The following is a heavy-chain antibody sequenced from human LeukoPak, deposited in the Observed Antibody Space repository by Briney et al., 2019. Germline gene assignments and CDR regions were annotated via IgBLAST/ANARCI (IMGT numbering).Heavy chain of an antibody. CDR3: ARDAEDTMIVVSRQGYFDL. V-gene: IGHV1-46*01. D-gene: IGHD3-22*01. CDR2: INPSGGST. J-gene: IGHJ2*01. CDR1: GYTFTSYY. Sequence: GASVKVSCKASGYTFTSYYMHWVRQAPGQGLEWMGIINPSGGSTSYAQKFQGRVTMTRDTSTSTVYMELSSLRSEDTAVHYCARDAEDTMIVVSRQGYFDLWGRGTLVTVSS.